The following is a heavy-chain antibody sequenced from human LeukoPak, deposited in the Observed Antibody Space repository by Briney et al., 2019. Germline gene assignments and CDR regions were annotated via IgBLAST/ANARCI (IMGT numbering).Heavy chain of an antibody. CDR1: GGTFSSYA. CDR2: IIPIFGTA. Sequence: ASVKVSCKASGGTFSSYAIIWVRQAPGQGLERMGGIIPIFGTANYAQKFQGRVTITTDESTSTAYMELSSLRSEDTAVYYCARPMNPLDYYYMDVWGKGTTVTVSS. V-gene: IGHV1-69*05. D-gene: IGHD3-22*01. J-gene: IGHJ6*03. CDR3: ARPMNPLDYYYMDV.